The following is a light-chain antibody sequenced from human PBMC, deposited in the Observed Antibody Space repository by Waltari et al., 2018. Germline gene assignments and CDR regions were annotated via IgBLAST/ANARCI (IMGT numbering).Light chain of an antibody. J-gene: IGLJ3*02. CDR2: DTN. CDR1: SGSVSTTSY. CDR3: VLSMGSGIWV. Sequence: QTVVTQAPSLSVSPGGTVTLTCGLSSGSVSTTSYPSWYQQAPGQAPRTLIFDTNTRSSGVPDRFSGSILDNKAALTITGAQADDESDYYCVLSMGSGIWVFGGGTKLTVL. V-gene: IGLV8-61*01.